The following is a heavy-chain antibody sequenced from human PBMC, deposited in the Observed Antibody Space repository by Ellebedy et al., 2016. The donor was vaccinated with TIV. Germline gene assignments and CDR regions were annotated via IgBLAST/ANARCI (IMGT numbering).Heavy chain of an antibody. Sequence: GESLKISXKGSEYSFIHYWISWVRQMPGKGLEWMGRIDPSDPSGSYTTYSPSSQGHVTISADKSISTAYLHWSSLKASDTAMYYCAREFRVGTTTGFGYWGQGTLVTVSS. D-gene: IGHD1-26*01. CDR2: IDPSDPSGSYT. CDR1: EYSFIHYW. V-gene: IGHV5-10-1*01. CDR3: AREFRVGTTTGFGY. J-gene: IGHJ4*02.